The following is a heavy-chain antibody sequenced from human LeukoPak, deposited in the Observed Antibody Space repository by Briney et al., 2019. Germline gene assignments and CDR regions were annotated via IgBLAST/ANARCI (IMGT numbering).Heavy chain of an antibody. V-gene: IGHV3-33*01. CDR3: ARDPATVTSHFDY. CDR1: GFIFSRYD. CDR2: IWHDGSKT. Sequence: GGSLRLSCVASGFIFSRYDMHWVRQAPGKGLEWEALIWHDGSKTHYADSVKGRFTISRDDSKSTLYVQMNSLRVEDTAVYYCARDPATVTSHFDYWGQGALVTVSS. J-gene: IGHJ4*02. D-gene: IGHD4-17*01.